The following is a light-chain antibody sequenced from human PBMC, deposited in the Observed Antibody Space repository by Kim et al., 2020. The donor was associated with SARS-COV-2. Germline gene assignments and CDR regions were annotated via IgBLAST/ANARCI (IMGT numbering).Light chain of an antibody. Sequence: PGQTASVTCSGDEVGNKYTCWSQQKPGQSPVLVISQDDKRPSGIPERFSGSNSGNTATLTISGTQALDEADYYCQAWDSSTASVVFGGGTQLTVL. CDR1: EVGNKY. V-gene: IGLV3-1*01. CDR2: QDD. CDR3: QAWDSSTASVV. J-gene: IGLJ2*01.